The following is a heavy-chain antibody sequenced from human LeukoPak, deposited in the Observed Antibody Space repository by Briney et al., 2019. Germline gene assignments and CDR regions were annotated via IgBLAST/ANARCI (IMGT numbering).Heavy chain of an antibody. Sequence: SVKVSCKASGGTFRNYAISWVRQAPGQGLEWMGGIIPLFGRAEYAQRFQGRVTITADESTSTAYPELSILRSEDTAVYYCASPKEDSDYYFDYWGQGTLVTVSS. D-gene: IGHD4-11*01. CDR2: IIPLFGRA. CDR3: ASPKEDSDYYFDY. CDR1: GGTFRNYA. V-gene: IGHV1-69*01. J-gene: IGHJ4*02.